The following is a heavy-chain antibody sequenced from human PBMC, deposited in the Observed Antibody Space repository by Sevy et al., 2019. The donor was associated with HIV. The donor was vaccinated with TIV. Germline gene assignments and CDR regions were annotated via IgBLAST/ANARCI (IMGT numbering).Heavy chain of an antibody. V-gene: IGHV4-61*01. Sequence: SETLSLTWTVAGGSISSGSYYWSWIRQSPGKGLEWIGYIRYRGGTNYNPSLKSRVTISIDTSKNQFSLKLSSVTAADTAVYYCARDSGSYPYYFDYWGQGTLVTVSS. CDR2: IRYRGGT. CDR1: GGSISSGSYY. J-gene: IGHJ4*02. CDR3: ARDSGSYPYYFDY. D-gene: IGHD1-26*01.